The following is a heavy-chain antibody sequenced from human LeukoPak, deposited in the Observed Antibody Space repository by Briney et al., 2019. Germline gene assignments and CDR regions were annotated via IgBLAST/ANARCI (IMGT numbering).Heavy chain of an antibody. CDR3: ARGANSGSYGSDY. CDR2: INWNGGST. V-gene: IGHV3-20*04. Sequence: GGSLRLSCAASGFTFGDYAMTWVRQAPGKGLEWVSGINWNGGSTGYADSVKGRFTISRDNAKNSLYLQMNSLSAEDTALYYCARGANSGSYGSDYWGQGTLVTVSS. J-gene: IGHJ4*02. D-gene: IGHD1-26*01. CDR1: GFTFGDYA.